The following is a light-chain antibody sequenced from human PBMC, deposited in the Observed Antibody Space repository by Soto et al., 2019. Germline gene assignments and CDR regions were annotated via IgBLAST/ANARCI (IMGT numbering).Light chain of an antibody. J-gene: IGKJ5*01. CDR3: QQLNTYPIT. V-gene: IGKV1-9*01. CDR2: AAS. CDR1: HGISSY. Sequence: IQLTQSPSSLSAYVGDRVTITCRASHGISSYLAWYQQKPGKALKLLIYAASTLQSGVPSRFSGSGSGTDFTLTISSLQPEDFATYYCQQLNTYPITFGQGTRLEIK.